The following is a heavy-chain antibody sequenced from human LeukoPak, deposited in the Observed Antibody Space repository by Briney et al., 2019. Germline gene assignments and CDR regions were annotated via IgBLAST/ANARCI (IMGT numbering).Heavy chain of an antibody. V-gene: IGHV3-48*02. D-gene: IGHD1-26*01. CDR2: ISRSGTII. CDR1: GFTFSNYW. J-gene: IGHJ4*02. CDR3: ARGGASRPDY. Sequence: PGGSLRLSCAASGFTFSNYWMHWVRQAPGKGLVWVSYISRSGTIISYADSVRGRLTISRDNAKNSLYLQMNSLRDEDTAVYYCARGGASRPDYWGQGTLVTVSS.